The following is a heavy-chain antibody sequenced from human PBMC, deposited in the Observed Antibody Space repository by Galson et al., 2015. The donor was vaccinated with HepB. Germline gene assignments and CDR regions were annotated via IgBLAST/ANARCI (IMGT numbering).Heavy chain of an antibody. D-gene: IGHD3-10*01. CDR2: ISYDGSNK. J-gene: IGHJ3*02. CDR3: ARDPVGSGSDAFDI. CDR1: GFTFSSYA. Sequence: SLRLSCAASGFTFSSYAMHWVRQAPGKGLEWVAVISYDGSNKYYADSVKGRFTISRDNSKNTLYLQMNSLRAEDTAVYYCARDPVGSGSDAFDIWGQGTMVTVSS. V-gene: IGHV3-30-3*01.